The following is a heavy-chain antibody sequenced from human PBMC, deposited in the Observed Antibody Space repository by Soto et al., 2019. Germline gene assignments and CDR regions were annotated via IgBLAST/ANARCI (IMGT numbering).Heavy chain of an antibody. CDR2: IEPSDSYT. V-gene: IGHV5-10-1*01. CDR1: GYTFTNFW. J-gene: IGHJ4*02. Sequence: GESLKISCKGSGYTFTNFWITWVRQMPGKGLEWMGRIEPSDSYTNYGPSFQGHVSVSVDNSINTAYLQWRSLKASDTAMYYCVSRGVRYCDAPSCSTDFCDQGTLVTVSS. D-gene: IGHD3-10*01. CDR3: VSRGVRYCDAPSCSTDF.